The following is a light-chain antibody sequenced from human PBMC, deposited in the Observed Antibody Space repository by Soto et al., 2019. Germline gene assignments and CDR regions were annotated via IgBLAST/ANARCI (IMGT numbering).Light chain of an antibody. J-gene: IGKJ5*01. V-gene: IGKV3-20*01. CDR1: QSITTNY. Sequence: EIVLTQSPGTLSLSPGERATLSCRASQSITTNYLAWYQQRPGQAPRLLISPSSNRATGIPDRFSGSGSGTDFTLTISILEPEDFAVYYFQHYGSSPITFGQGTR. CDR3: QHYGSSPIT. CDR2: PSS.